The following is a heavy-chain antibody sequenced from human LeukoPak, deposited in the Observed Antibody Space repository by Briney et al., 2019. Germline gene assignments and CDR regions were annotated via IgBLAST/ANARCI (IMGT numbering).Heavy chain of an antibody. CDR2: ISMTGAST. Sequence: GGSLRLSCAASGFTFSSYAMSWVRQGPGKGLEWVSGISMTGASTYYTDSAKGRFTISRDNSKKTLYLQMNSLRAEDTAVYYCAKDPFVFESGSYLIDYWGQGTLVTVSS. CDR1: GFTFSSYA. V-gene: IGHV3-23*01. CDR3: AKDPFVFESGSYLIDY. J-gene: IGHJ4*02. D-gene: IGHD1-26*01.